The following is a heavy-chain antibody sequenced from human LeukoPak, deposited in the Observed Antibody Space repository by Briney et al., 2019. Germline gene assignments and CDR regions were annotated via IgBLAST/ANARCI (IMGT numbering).Heavy chain of an antibody. CDR2: ISGSGGST. CDR1: GFTFSSYA. CDR3: AKVIRGSFGYYFDY. J-gene: IGHJ4*02. D-gene: IGHD3-10*01. Sequence: PGRSLRLSCAAPGFTFSSYAMSWVRQAPGKGLEWVSAISGSGGSTYYADSVKGRFSISRDNSKNTLSLQMNSLRAEDTAVYYCAKVIRGSFGYYFDYWGQGTLVTVSS. V-gene: IGHV3-23*01.